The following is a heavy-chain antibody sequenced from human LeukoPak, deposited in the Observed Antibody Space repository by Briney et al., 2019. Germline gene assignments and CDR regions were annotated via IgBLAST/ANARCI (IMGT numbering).Heavy chain of an antibody. D-gene: IGHD3-22*01. Sequence: GGSLRLSCAASGFTFSSYTMNWVRQAPGKGLEWVSFISTSSSYIYYADSVKGRFTISRDNAKNSLFLQMNSLRSEDTALYYCAKARGLIGGAFDIWGQGTMVTVSS. J-gene: IGHJ3*02. CDR2: ISTSSSYI. CDR1: GFTFSSYT. CDR3: AKARGLIGGAFDI. V-gene: IGHV3-21*04.